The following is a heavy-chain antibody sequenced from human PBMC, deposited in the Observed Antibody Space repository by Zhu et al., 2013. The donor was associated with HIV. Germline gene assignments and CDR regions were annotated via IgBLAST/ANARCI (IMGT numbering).Heavy chain of an antibody. CDR2: ISYDGSNK. V-gene: IGHV3-30*18. D-gene: IGHD2-15*01. CDR3: AKRDSPYGMDV. CDR1: GFTFSSYG. Sequence: VQLVESGGGVVQPGRSLRLSCAASGFTFSSYGMHWVRQAPGKGLEWVAVISYDGSNKYYADSVKGRFTISRDNSKNTLYLQMNSLRAEDTAVYYCAKRDSPYGMDVWGQGTTVTVSS. J-gene: IGHJ6*02.